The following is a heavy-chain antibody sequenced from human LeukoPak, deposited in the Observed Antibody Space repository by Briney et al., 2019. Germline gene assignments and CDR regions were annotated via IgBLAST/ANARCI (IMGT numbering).Heavy chain of an antibody. CDR1: GYTFTSYA. J-gene: IGHJ3*02. CDR2: INAGNGNT. D-gene: IGHD6-19*01. V-gene: IGHV1-3*01. Sequence: ASVKVSCKASGYTFTSYAMHWVRQAPGQRLEWMGWINAGNGNTKYSQKFQGRVTITRDTSASTAYMELSSLRSEDTAVYYCASPASNSSGWSSGWAFDIWGQGTMVTVSS. CDR3: ASPASNSSGWSSGWAFDI.